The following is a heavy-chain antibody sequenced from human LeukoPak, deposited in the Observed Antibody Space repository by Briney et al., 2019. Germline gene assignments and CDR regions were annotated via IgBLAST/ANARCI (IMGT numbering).Heavy chain of an antibody. CDR1: GGSISSSSYY. CDR2: IYYSGST. D-gene: IGHD2-2*01. CDR3: ARLHTRVDIVVVPAAHVDI. J-gene: IGHJ3*02. Sequence: SETLSLTRTVSGGSISSSSYYWGWIRQPPGKGLEWIGSIYYSGSTYYNPSLKSRVTISVDTSKNQFSLKLSSVTAADTAVYYCARLHTRVDIVVVPAAHVDIWGQGTMVTVSS. V-gene: IGHV4-39*01.